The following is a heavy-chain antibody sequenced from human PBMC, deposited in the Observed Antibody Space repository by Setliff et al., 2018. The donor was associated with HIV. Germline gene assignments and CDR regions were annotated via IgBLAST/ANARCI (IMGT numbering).Heavy chain of an antibody. CDR2: ISSNGGST. Sequence: SLRLSCSASGFTFSSYVMHWVRQAPGKGLEYVSAISSNGGSTYYADSVKGRFTISRDNSKNTLYLQMNSLRAEDTAVYYCATDCAVVGGTGSLDSWGQGTLVTVSS. J-gene: IGHJ4*02. CDR3: ATDCAVVGGTGSLDS. V-gene: IGHV3-64*04. D-gene: IGHD1-26*01. CDR1: GFTFSSYV.